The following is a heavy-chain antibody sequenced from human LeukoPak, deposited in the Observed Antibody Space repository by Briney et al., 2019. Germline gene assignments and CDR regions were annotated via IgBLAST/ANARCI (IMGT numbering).Heavy chain of an antibody. CDR2: IYTTGST. V-gene: IGHV4-4*07. Sequence: SETLSLTCTVSGGSISSYYWSWIRQPAGKGLEWIGRIYTTGSTNYSPSLKSRVTMSVDTSKNQFSLKLRSVTAADTAVYSCARARYYYDSSADGWFDPWGQGTLVTVSS. CDR3: ARARYYYDSSADGWFDP. J-gene: IGHJ5*02. CDR1: GGSISSYY. D-gene: IGHD3-22*01.